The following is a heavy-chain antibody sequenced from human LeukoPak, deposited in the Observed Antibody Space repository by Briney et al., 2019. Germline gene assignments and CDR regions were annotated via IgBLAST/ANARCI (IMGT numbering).Heavy chain of an antibody. Sequence: GASVKVSCKTSGYIFTDYYIYWVRQAPGLGLLECMGWINPNIGATKYAQKFQGRVTMTRDTSTATAYMELRSLTSDDTAVYYCARTRENSGYDFFDFWGQGALVTVSS. D-gene: IGHD5-12*01. J-gene: IGHJ4*02. V-gene: IGHV1-2*02. CDR1: GYIFTDYY. CDR2: INPNIGAT. CDR3: ARTRENSGYDFFDF.